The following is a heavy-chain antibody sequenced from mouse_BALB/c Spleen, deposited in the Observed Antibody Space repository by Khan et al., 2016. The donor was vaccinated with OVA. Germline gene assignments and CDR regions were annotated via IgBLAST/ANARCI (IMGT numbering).Heavy chain of an antibody. D-gene: IGHD4-1*01. CDR3: ARRLGRWYFDY. Sequence: EVKLLESGPGLVKPSQSLSLTCTVTGYSITSDYAWNWIRQFPGNKLEWMGYISYSGSTSYNPSLKSRISITRDTSKNQFFLQLNSVTTEDTATYYCARRLGRWYFDYWGQGTTLTVSS. J-gene: IGHJ2*01. V-gene: IGHV3-2*02. CDR1: GYSITSDYA. CDR2: ISYSGST.